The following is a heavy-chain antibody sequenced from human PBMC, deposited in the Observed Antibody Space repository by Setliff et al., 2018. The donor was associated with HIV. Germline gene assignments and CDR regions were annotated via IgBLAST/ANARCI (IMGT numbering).Heavy chain of an antibody. CDR2: IIPSSGGT. CDR1: GGTFSSYV. V-gene: IGHV1-2*06. Sequence: ASVKVSCKASGGTFSSYVINWVRQAPGQGLEWMGRIIPSSGGTNYAQKFQGRVTMTRDTSISTAYMELSRLRSDDTAVYYCASKVYCTNGVCLDAFDIWGQGTMVTVSS. J-gene: IGHJ3*02. D-gene: IGHD2-8*01. CDR3: ASKVYCTNGVCLDAFDI.